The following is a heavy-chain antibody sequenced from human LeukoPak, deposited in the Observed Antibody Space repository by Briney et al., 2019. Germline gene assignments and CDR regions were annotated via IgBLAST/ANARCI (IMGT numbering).Heavy chain of an antibody. CDR2: ISSSGSTI. CDR3: ATHRQSSHPLRYFQH. Sequence: GGSLIPSCAASGFTFSDYYMSWIRQAPGKGLEWVSYISSSGSTIYYADSVKGRFTISRDNAKNSLYLQMNSLRAEDTAVYYCATHRQSSHPLRYFQHWGQGTLGTVSS. D-gene: IGHD6-13*01. J-gene: IGHJ1*01. CDR1: GFTFSDYY. V-gene: IGHV3-11*01.